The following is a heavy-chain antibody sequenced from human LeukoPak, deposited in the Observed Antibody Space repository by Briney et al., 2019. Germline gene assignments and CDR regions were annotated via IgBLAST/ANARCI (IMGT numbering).Heavy chain of an antibody. CDR2: IKQDGIEE. CDR1: EFPFSIYW. CDR3: ARAMSPAFSKYQLLYPGGFDY. Sequence: GGSLRLSCAASEFPFSIYWMSWVRQAPGKGLEWVASIKQDGIEEYYVDSVKGRCTISRDNAKNSLYLQMNSLRAEDTAVYYCARAMSPAFSKYQLLYPGGFDYWGQGTLVTVSS. J-gene: IGHJ4*02. D-gene: IGHD2-2*02. V-gene: IGHV3-7*01.